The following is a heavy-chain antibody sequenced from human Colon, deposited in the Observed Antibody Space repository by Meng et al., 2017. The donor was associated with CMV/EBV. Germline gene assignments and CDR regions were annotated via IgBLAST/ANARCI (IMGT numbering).Heavy chain of an antibody. J-gene: IGHJ4*02. CDR1: GFTLSSYW. D-gene: IGHD5-24*01. CDR3: ARPRDGYSPFDL. V-gene: IGHV3-74*03. Sequence: GESLKISCAASGFTLSSYWMHWVRQAPGKGLVWVARLNNDGTYMTYADSVRGRFSISRDNAQNTVYLQMNRLTADDTAVYYRARPRDGYSPFDLWGQGTPVTVS. CDR2: LNNDGTYM.